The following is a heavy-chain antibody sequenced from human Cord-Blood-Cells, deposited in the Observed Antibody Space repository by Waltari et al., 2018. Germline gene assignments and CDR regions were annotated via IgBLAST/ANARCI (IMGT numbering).Heavy chain of an antibody. Sequence: QGQLAQSGAEVQKPGPAVQVSCKASGYTFTGDSIHWVGQAPRQGFEWMGWINPDSGDTNYAQKLQGRCTMTRDTSISTAYMELSRLRSDDTDVYCCARDLALWFGEFTPLTLPDYWSQRTLVTVSS. CDR2: INPDSGDT. V-gene: IGHV1-2*02. CDR3: ARDLALWFGEFTPLTLPDY. D-gene: IGHD3-10*01. CDR1: GYTFTGDS. J-gene: IGHJ4*02.